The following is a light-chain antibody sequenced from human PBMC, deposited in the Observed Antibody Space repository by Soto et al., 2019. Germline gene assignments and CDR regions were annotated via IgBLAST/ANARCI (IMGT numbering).Light chain of an antibody. J-gene: IGLJ1*01. CDR3: SSYTSSNTLEV. V-gene: IGLV2-14*01. CDR1: SRDVGGSNY. CDR2: EVS. Sequence: QSAVMQPASVSGSRGQSITISCTGTSRDVGGSNYVSWYQHHPHRAPKLLIYEVSYRPSGVSSRFSGSKSGNTASLTISGLQAEDEADYYCSSYTSSNTLEVFGVGTKVTV.